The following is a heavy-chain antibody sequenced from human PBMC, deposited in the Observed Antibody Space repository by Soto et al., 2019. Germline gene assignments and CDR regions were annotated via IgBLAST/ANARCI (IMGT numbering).Heavy chain of an antibody. CDR3: AKDLQSYGDYDYYCYGMDV. D-gene: IGHD4-17*01. J-gene: IGHJ6*02. CDR1: GFTFSTYG. V-gene: IGHV3-30*18. Sequence: QVQLVESGGGEVQPGRSLTISCAASGFTFSTYGMHWVRQTPGKGLEWVAVISYDGTNKFYSDSVKGRVTISRDNFKNTLTLQMNSLRADDTAVYSCAKDLQSYGDYDYYCYGMDVWGLGARGAVSS. CDR2: ISYDGTNK.